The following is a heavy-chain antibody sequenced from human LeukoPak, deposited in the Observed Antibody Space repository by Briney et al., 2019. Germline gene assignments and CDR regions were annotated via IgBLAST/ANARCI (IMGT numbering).Heavy chain of an antibody. V-gene: IGHV3-23*01. CDR1: GFIFSNYA. D-gene: IGHD1-26*01. Sequence: GGSLRLSCAASGFIFSNYAMTWVRQAPGKGREWVSAISGSGGDTYYADSVKGRFTLSRDHSKSTLYLQMGSLRAEDTALYYCARGGTYYDVYYYHYMDVWGKGTAVTVSS. J-gene: IGHJ6*03. CDR2: ISGSGGDT. CDR3: ARGGTYYDVYYYHYMDV.